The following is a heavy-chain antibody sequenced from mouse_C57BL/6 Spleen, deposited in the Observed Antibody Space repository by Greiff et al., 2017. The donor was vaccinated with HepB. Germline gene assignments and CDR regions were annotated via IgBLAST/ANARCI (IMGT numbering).Heavy chain of an antibody. CDR2: ISSGGSYT. J-gene: IGHJ1*03. D-gene: IGHD1-1*01. Sequence: VQLKESGGDLVKPGGSLKLSCAASGFTFSSYGMSWVRQTPDKRLEWVATISSGGSYTYYPDSVKGRFTISRDNAKNTLYLQMSSLKSEDTAMYYCARHRGTTERWYFDVWGTGTTVTVSS. V-gene: IGHV5-6*01. CDR3: ARHRGTTERWYFDV. CDR1: GFTFSSYG.